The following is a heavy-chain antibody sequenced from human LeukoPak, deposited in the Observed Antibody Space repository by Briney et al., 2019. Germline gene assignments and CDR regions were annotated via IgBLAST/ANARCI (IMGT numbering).Heavy chain of an antibody. J-gene: IGHJ2*01. V-gene: IGHV4-38-2*02. CDR1: GYSISSGYF. CDR2: IHHSGTT. D-gene: IGHD6-13*01. Sequence: SETLSLTCTVSGYSISSGYFWGWIRQSPGKGLEWIGTIHHSGTTYYNPSLKSRVTISVDTSKNQFSLKVISVAAADTARYYCARVSSSWYQDWYFDLWGRGTLVTVSS. CDR3: ARVSSSWYQDWYFDL.